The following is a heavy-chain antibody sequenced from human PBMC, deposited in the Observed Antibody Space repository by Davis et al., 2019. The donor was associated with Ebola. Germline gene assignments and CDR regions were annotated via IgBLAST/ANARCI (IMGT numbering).Heavy chain of an antibody. V-gene: IGHV4-59*01. J-gene: IGHJ4*02. CDR1: GGSISSYY. CDR2: IYYSGIP. Sequence: PGGSLRLSCTVSGGSISSYYWSWIRQPPGKGLEWIGNIYYSGIPDYNPSLRSRVTISVDTSKNRFSLKLTSLTAADTAVYYCARNTFGTYGERGYFDQWGQGTLVTVSS. D-gene: IGHD1-26*01. CDR3: ARNTFGTYGERGYFDQ.